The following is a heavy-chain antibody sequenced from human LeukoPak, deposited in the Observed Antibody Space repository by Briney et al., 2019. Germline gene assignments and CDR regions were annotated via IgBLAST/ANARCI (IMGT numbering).Heavy chain of an antibody. Sequence: GGSLRLSCAASGFAFSGYSMNWVRQAPGKGLEWVSSISSSGSYIYYADSVKGRFTISRDNAKNSLYLQVNSLRAEDTAVYYCARVGGGAAYFYHMDVWGEGTTVTVSS. CDR2: ISSSGSYI. D-gene: IGHD1-26*01. V-gene: IGHV3-21*06. CDR1: GFAFSGYS. J-gene: IGHJ6*03. CDR3: ARVGGGAAYFYHMDV.